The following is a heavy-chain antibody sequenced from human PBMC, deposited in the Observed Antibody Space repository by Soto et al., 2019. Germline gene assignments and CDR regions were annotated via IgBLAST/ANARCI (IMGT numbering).Heavy chain of an antibody. CDR2: MFYTGTT. CDR1: GGSISSGDYY. D-gene: IGHD2-2*01. V-gene: IGHV4-30-4*01. Sequence: SETLSLTCSVSGGSISSGDYYWSWIRQPPGKGLEWIGYMFYTGTTYYNLSLKSRITISMDTSKNQFSLRLTSVTAADTAEYHCARVVRFCSSPSCRGRNWFDPWGQGTRVTVS. CDR3: ARVVRFCSSPSCRGRNWFDP. J-gene: IGHJ5*02.